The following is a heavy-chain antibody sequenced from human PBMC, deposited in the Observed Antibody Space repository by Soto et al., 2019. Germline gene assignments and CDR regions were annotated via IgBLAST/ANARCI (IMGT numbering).Heavy chain of an antibody. V-gene: IGHV3-30*18. Sequence: QVQLVESGGGVVQPGRSLRLSCAASGFRFSLHGMHWVRQAPGKGLEWMVVISNDGNTEYYADSVKGRFTISRDNSKNTLYLQMNSLRSEDTAVYYCAKDREDTAMVLGSWGQGTLVTVSS. D-gene: IGHD5-18*01. CDR3: AKDREDTAMVLGS. CDR2: ISNDGNTE. CDR1: GFRFSLHG. J-gene: IGHJ4*02.